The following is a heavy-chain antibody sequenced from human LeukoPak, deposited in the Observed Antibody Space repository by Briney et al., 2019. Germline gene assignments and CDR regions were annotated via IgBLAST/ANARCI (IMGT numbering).Heavy chain of an antibody. CDR2: IYTSGTT. J-gene: IGHJ4*02. Sequence: SETLSLTCSVPGDSIRNYYWSWIRQPAGKGLEWIGRIYTSGTTDYNPSLKSRLTMSVDTSRNYFSLKLTSVTAADTAVYYCARESKSYDGSGYHHDCWGQGALVTVSS. CDR3: ARESKSYDGSGYHHDC. D-gene: IGHD3-22*01. V-gene: IGHV4-4*07. CDR1: GDSIRNYY.